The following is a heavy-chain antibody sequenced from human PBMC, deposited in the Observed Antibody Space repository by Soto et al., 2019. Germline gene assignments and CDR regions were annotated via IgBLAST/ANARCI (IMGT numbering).Heavy chain of an antibody. D-gene: IGHD6-13*01. CDR3: ARDLENSHSSSWLLRYYYYGMDV. J-gene: IGHJ6*02. V-gene: IGHV3-30-3*01. CDR2: ISYDGSNK. Sequence: QPGGSLRLCCAASGFTFSSYAMHGVRQAPGKGLEWVAVISYDGSNKYYADSVKGRFTISRDNSKNTLYLQMNSLRAEDTAVYYCARDLENSHSSSWLLRYYYYGMDVWGQGTTVTVSS. CDR1: GFTFSSYA.